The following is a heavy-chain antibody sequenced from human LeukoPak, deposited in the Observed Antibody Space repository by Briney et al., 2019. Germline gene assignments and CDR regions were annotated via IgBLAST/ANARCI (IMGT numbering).Heavy chain of an antibody. CDR3: ARRRITIFGVVIKGGKNWFDP. V-gene: IGHV1-18*01. D-gene: IGHD3-3*01. Sequence: ASVKVSCKASGYTFTSYGISWVRQAPGQGLEWMGWISAYNGNTNYAQKLQGRVTMTRNTSISTAYMELSSLRSEDTAVYYCARRRITIFGVVIKGGKNWFDPRGQGTLVTVSS. CDR1: GYTFTSYG. CDR2: ISAYNGNT. J-gene: IGHJ5*02.